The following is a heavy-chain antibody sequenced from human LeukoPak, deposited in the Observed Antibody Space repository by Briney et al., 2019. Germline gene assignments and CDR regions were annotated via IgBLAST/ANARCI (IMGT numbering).Heavy chain of an antibody. V-gene: IGHV4-31*03. D-gene: IGHD3-10*01. Sequence: SETLSLTCTVSADSLSSGGHYWAWVRQLPGKGLEAIGFIHHSGSSRHNPSLKDRVAISVDASRKQFALRLSSVTAADTAIYYCARGGNRFGGFYFDYWGQGIQVIVSS. CDR2: IHHSGSS. J-gene: IGHJ4*02. CDR3: ARGGNRFGGFYFDY. CDR1: ADSLSSGGHY.